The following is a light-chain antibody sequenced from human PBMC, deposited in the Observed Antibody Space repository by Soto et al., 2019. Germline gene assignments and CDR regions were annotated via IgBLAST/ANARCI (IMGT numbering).Light chain of an antibody. CDR3: GTWDSSLSAVV. CDR1: SSNIGNNY. Sequence: QSVLTQPPSVSAAPGQTVTISCSGSSSNIGNNYVSWYQQLPGTAPKLLIYDNNKRPSGIPDRFSGSTSGTSATLGITGRQTGDEDDYYCGTWDSSLSAVVFGGGTKLTVL. J-gene: IGLJ2*01. V-gene: IGLV1-51*01. CDR2: DNN.